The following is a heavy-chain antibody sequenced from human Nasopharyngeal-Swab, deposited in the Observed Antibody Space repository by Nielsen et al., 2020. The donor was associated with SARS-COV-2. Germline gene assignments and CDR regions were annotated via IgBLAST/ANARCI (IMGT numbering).Heavy chain of an antibody. J-gene: IGHJ4*02. V-gene: IGHV4-39*01. CDR1: GGSISSSSYY. CDR3: ARLTGGWYPNY. D-gene: IGHD6-19*01. CDR2: IYYSGST. Sequence: SETLSLTCTVSGGSISSSSYYWGWIRQPPGKGLEWIGSIYYSGSTYYNPSLKSRVTISVDTSKNQFSLKLSSVTAADTAVYYCARLTGGWYPNYWGQGTLVTVSS.